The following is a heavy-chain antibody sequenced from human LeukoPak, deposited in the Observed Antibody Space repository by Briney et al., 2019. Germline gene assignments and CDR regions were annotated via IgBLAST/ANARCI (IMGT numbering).Heavy chain of an antibody. CDR3: ARVDMVRGVRGFDP. CDR1: GGTFSSYA. Sequence: ASVKVSCKASGGTFSSYAISRVRQAPGQGLEWMGWISAYNGNTNYAQKLQGRVTMTTDTSTSTAYMELRSLRSDDTAVYYCARVDMVRGVRGFDPWGQGTLVTVSS. CDR2: ISAYNGNT. D-gene: IGHD3-10*01. J-gene: IGHJ5*02. V-gene: IGHV1-18*01.